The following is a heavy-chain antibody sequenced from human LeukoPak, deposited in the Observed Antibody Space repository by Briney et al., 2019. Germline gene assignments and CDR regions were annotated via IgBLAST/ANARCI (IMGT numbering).Heavy chain of an antibody. J-gene: IGHJ5*02. D-gene: IGHD3-9*01. V-gene: IGHV4-30-4*08. CDR2: IYYSGST. Sequence: SQTLSLTCTVSGGSISSGDYYWSWICQPPGKGLEWIGYIYYSGSTYYNPSLKGRVTISVDTSKNQFSLKLSSVTAADTAVYYCARGHQYHDIRAGWFDPWGQGTLVTVSS. CDR3: ARGHQYHDIRAGWFDP. CDR1: GGSISSGDYY.